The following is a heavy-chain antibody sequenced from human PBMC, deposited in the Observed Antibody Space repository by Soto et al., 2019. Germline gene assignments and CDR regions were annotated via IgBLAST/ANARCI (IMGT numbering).Heavy chain of an antibody. V-gene: IGHV3-23*01. J-gene: IGHJ4*02. CDR2: ISGSGGST. CDR1: GFTFSSYT. Sequence: EVQLLESGGGLVQPGGSLRLSCAASGFTFSSYTMSWVRQAPGKGLEWVSAISGSGGSTYYADSVKGRFTISRDNSKNTLYLQMNSLRAEDTAVYYCAKIGGDGLRFLERLLRGIDYWGQGTLVTVSS. D-gene: IGHD3-3*01. CDR3: AKIGGDGLRFLERLLRGIDY.